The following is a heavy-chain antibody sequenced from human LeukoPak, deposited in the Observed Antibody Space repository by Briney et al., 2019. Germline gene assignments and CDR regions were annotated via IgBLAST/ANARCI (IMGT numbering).Heavy chain of an antibody. CDR1: GFTFSSYW. CDR3: ARSDYGDYSLIDY. CDR2: IKQDGSEK. D-gene: IGHD4-17*01. J-gene: IGHJ4*02. V-gene: IGHV3-7*01. Sequence: PGGSLRLSCAASGFTFSSYWVSWVRQAPGKGLEWVANIKQDGSEKYYVDSVKGRFTISRDNAKNSLYLQMNSLRAEDTAVYYCARSDYGDYSLIDYWGQGTLVTVSS.